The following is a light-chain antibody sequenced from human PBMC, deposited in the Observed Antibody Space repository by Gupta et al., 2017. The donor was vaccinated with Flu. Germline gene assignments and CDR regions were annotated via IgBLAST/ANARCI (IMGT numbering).Light chain of an antibody. CDR1: SSNIGAGYD. CDR3: QSYDTSLSGSL. J-gene: IGLJ2*01. V-gene: IGLV1-40*01. CDR2: DNN. Sequence: TISCSGISSNIGAGYDVHWFQQVPGKAPKLLIYDNNNRPSGVPDRFSGSNSGTSASLAITGLQAEDEAYYYCQSYDTSLSGSLFGGGTKVTVL.